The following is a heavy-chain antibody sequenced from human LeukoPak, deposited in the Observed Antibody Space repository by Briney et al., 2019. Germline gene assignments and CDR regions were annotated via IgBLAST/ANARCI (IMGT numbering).Heavy chain of an antibody. Sequence: GGSLRLSCSASGFTFDDYGMSWVRPAPGKGLEWGSGINWSDGSTGYADSVKGRFTISRDNAKNSLYLQMNSLRAEDTAVYYCARDSEYSISLYNWFDPWGQGTLVTVSS. CDR1: GFTFDDYG. CDR2: INWSDGST. J-gene: IGHJ5*02. D-gene: IGHD6-6*01. V-gene: IGHV3-20*04. CDR3: ARDSEYSISLYNWFDP.